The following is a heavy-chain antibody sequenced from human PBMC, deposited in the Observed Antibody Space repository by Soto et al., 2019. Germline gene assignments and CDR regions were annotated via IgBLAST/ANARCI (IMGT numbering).Heavy chain of an antibody. V-gene: IGHV4-59*01. J-gene: IGHJ4*02. CDR3: ARMDSSTGFDY. Sequence: SETLSLTCTVSGGSISSYYWSWIRQPPGKGLEWIGYIYYSGSTNYNPSLKSRVTISVDTSKNQFSLKLSSVTAADTAVYYCARMDSSTGFDYWGQGTLVTVSS. CDR2: IYYSGST. D-gene: IGHD6-13*01. CDR1: GGSISSYY.